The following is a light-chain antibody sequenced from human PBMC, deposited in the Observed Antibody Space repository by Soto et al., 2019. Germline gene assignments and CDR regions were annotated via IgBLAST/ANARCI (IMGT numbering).Light chain of an antibody. CDR3: LQDYDYPRT. CDR2: AAS. J-gene: IGKJ1*01. Sequence: ATQMTQSPSSLSASVGDRVTIACRASQGIRTELGWYQQKAGEAPKLLIYAASTLQSGVPPRFSGSGSGTDFTPTISSLQPEDFATYYCLQDYDYPRTFGQGTKVEMK. V-gene: IGKV1-6*01. CDR1: QGIRTE.